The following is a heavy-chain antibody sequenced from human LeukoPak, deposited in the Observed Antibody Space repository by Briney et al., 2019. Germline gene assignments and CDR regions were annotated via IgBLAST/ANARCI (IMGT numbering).Heavy chain of an antibody. D-gene: IGHD3-22*01. CDR3: ARGGHARNYYDSSGFDY. CDR2: IYYSGST. Sequence: SETLSLTCTVSGGSISSYYWSWIRQPPGKGLEWIGYIYYSGSTNYNPSLKSRVTISVDTSKNQSSLKLSSVTAADTAVYYCARGGHARNYYDSSGFDYWGQGTLVTVSS. V-gene: IGHV4-59*01. J-gene: IGHJ4*02. CDR1: GGSISSYY.